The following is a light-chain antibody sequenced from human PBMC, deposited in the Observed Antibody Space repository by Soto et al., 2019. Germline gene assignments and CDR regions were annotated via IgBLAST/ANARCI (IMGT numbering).Light chain of an antibody. CDR2: DAS. CDR1: QSVRAY. Sequence: IVLTQSPDTVSLSPGERATLSCRASQSVRAYLAWYQQKPGQAPRLLIYDASNRATGFPARFGSSGSGTDFTLTMSSLSPVAFAVHYCREPSRWPLTFAGGTKV. V-gene: IGKV3-11*01. J-gene: IGKJ4*01. CDR3: REPSRWPLT.